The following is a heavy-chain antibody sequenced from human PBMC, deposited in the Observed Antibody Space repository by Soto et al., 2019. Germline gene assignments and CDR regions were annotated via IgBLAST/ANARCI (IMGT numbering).Heavy chain of an antibody. CDR3: TRAPSYYGSGSYH. D-gene: IGHD3-10*01. CDR2: IKNRANSYAT. V-gene: IGHV3-72*01. J-gene: IGHJ4*02. Sequence: GGSLRLSCGASGFTFSDPYMDWVRQAPGKGLQWVGRIKNRANSYATDYAASVKGRFTISRDDSKNSVFLQMDSLKTEDTAVYYCTRAPSYYGSGSYHWGQGTLVTVSS. CDR1: GFTFSDPY.